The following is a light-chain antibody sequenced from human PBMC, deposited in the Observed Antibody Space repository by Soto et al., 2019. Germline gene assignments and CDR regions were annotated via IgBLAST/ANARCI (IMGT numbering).Light chain of an antibody. CDR2: EVT. V-gene: IGLV2-8*01. J-gene: IGLJ1*01. CDR3: SSYAGSNNFV. CDR1: SSDVGHYDY. Sequence: QSALTQPPPASGFPGQSVTISCTGTSSDVGHYDYVSWYQQHPGKAPKLVIYEVTKRPSGVPDRVSASKSGNTASLTVSGLRAEDEADYYCSSYAGSNNFVFGTGTQLTVL.